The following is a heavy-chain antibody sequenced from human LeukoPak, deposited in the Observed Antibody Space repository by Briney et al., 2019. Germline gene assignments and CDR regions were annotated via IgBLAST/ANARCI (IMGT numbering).Heavy chain of an antibody. J-gene: IGHJ4*02. CDR3: ARAQTLYRSGGSCYPYYFDY. CDR2: INHSGST. D-gene: IGHD2-15*01. Sequence: SETLSLTCAVYGGSFSGYYWSWIRQPPGKGLEWIGEINHSGSTNYNPSLKSRVTISVDTSKNQFSLKPSSVTAADTAVYYCARAQTLYRSGGSCYPYYFDYWGQGTLVTVSS. CDR1: GGSFSGYY. V-gene: IGHV4-34*01.